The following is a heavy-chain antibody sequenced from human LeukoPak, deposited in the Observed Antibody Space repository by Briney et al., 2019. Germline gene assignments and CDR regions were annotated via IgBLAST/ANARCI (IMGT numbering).Heavy chain of an antibody. Sequence: PGGSLRLSCAASRFTFSSYTMNWVRQAPGKGLEWVSSISSSGTYIYYADSVKGRFTISRDNAKSSLYLQMNSLRAEDTAVYYCARAYYYDNRAIDYWGQGTLVTVSS. CDR2: ISSSGTYI. J-gene: IGHJ4*02. CDR3: ARAYYYDNRAIDY. D-gene: IGHD3-22*01. CDR1: RFTFSSYT. V-gene: IGHV3-21*06.